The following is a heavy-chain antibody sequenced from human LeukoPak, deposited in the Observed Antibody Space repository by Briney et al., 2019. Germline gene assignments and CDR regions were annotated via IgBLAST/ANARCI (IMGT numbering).Heavy chain of an antibody. CDR2: IWYDGRNK. Sequence: QPGGSLRLSCAASGFTFSSYAMSWVRQAPGKGREWVAVIWYDGRNKYYADSVKGRFTISRDNSKNTLFLQMNSLRGEDTAVYYCAREGIYCSGGSCLPDYWGQGTLVTVSS. CDR1: GFTFSSYA. D-gene: IGHD2-15*01. J-gene: IGHJ4*02. CDR3: AREGIYCSGGSCLPDY. V-gene: IGHV3-33*08.